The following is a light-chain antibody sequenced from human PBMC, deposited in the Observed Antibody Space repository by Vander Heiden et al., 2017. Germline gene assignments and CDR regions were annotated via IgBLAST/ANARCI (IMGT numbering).Light chain of an antibody. Sequence: QSVLTQPLSASRTPGQRVTISCSGSSANIGSNYVYWYHQLPGTAPKLLIYRNNQRPSGVPDRFSGSKSCTSASLAISGLRSEDEADYYCAAWDDSLSALFGGGTKLTVL. CDR1: SANIGSNY. CDR2: RNN. CDR3: AAWDDSLSAL. J-gene: IGLJ2*01. V-gene: IGLV1-47*01.